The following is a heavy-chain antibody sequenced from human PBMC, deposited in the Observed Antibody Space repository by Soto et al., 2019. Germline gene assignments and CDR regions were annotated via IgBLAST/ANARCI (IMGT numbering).Heavy chain of an antibody. CDR3: ATEGGKTTWNFGF. D-gene: IGHD3-3*01. J-gene: IGHJ4*02. Sequence: GGSLRLSCLASGFTFASCGMNWVRQAPGKGLEWVAGISQTGANTYYADSVRGRFIISRDNSRNTVSLEMNSLRGEDSALYYCATEGGKTTWNFGFWGQGPKVTVAS. V-gene: IGHV3-23*01. CDR1: GFTFASCG. CDR2: ISQTGANT.